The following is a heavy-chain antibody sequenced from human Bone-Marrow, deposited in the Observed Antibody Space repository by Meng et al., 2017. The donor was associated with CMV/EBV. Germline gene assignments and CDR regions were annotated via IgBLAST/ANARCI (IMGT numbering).Heavy chain of an antibody. CDR1: GYTFISYG. CDR2: ISAYNGNT. J-gene: IGHJ6*02. V-gene: IGHV1-18*01. CDR3: ARDGGADYYYYYGMDV. Sequence: ASVKVSCKASGYTFISYGISWVRQAPGQGLEWMGWISAYNGNTNYAQKLQGRVTMTTDTSTSTAYMELRSLRSDDTAVYYCARDGGADYYYYYGMDVWGQGTTVTVSS. D-gene: IGHD1-26*01.